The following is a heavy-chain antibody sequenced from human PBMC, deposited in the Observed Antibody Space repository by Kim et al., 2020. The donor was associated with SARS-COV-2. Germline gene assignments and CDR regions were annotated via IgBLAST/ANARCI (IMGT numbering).Heavy chain of an antibody. V-gene: IGHV1-69*13. CDR1: GNTVNNYA. D-gene: IGHD2-8*01. J-gene: IGHJ4*02. CDR2: IIPLFGTR. CDR3: ARGVCTNGVCYDSRGHFDY. Sequence: SVKVSCKVSGNTVNNYAINWVRQAPGQGLEWMGGIIPLFGTRNYAQKFQGRVTITADESTNTAYMELSSLTYEDTALYYCARGVCTNGVCYDSRGHFDYWGQGTLVTVSS.